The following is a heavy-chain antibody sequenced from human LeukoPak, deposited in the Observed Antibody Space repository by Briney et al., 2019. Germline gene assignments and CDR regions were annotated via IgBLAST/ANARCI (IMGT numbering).Heavy chain of an antibody. CDR2: ISGSGGST. CDR3: AKAIYGSGTYLFDY. V-gene: IGHV3-23*01. Sequence: GGSLRLSCAASRFTFSSYDMTWVRQAPGKGLEGVSAISGSGGSTYYADPVKGRFTISRDNSKNTLYLQMNSLRAEDTAVYYCAKAIYGSGTYLFDYWGQGTLVTVYS. CDR1: RFTFSSYD. D-gene: IGHD3-10*01. J-gene: IGHJ4*02.